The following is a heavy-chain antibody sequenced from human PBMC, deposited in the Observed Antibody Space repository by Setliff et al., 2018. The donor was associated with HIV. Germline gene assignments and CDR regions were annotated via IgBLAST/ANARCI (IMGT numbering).Heavy chain of an antibody. V-gene: IGHV1-2*06. CDR2: INPNSGGT. CDR3: ARDHSPAGPASRPRNFDY. J-gene: IGHJ4*02. D-gene: IGHD6-6*01. CDR1: GYTFTGYY. Sequence: RASVKVSCKASGYTFTGYYMHWVRQAPGQGLEWMGRINPNSGGTNFAQKFQGRVTMTRDTSISTVYMELSSLRSDDTAMYYCARDHSPAGPASRPRNFDYWGQGTLVTVSS.